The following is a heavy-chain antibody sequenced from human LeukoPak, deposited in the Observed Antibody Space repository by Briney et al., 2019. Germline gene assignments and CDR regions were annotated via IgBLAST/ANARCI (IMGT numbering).Heavy chain of an antibody. Sequence: SETLSRTCTVSGGSISSSSYYWGCIRQPPGKGLECIGSIYSSGTTYYNPSLKSRVTISVDTSENQFSLKLSSVTAADTAVYYCARELPATASRTTYYFDYWGQGTMVTVSS. CDR3: ARELPATASRTTYYFDY. J-gene: IGHJ4*02. CDR1: GGSISSSSYY. D-gene: IGHD1-14*01. V-gene: IGHV4-39*07. CDR2: IYSSGTT.